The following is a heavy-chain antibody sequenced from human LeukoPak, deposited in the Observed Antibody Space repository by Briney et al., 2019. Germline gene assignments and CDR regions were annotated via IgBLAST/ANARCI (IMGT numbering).Heavy chain of an antibody. J-gene: IGHJ3*02. Sequence: PGGSLRLSCVASESTFSRSGMTWVRQAPGKGLEWVSTISDTGGSTYYADSVKGRFTVSRDNSKNSLYLQMNSLRAEDTAVYYCARGLPEDSGYGYRGESVAFDIWGQGTMVTVSS. V-gene: IGHV3-23*01. CDR1: ESTFSRSG. D-gene: IGHD5-12*01. CDR3: ARGLPEDSGYGYRGESVAFDI. CDR2: ISDTGGST.